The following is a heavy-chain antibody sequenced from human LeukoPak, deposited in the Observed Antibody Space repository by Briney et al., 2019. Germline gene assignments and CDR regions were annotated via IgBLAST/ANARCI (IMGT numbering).Heavy chain of an antibody. CDR1: GYTFTSYG. Sequence: ASVKVSCKASGYTFTSYGISWVRQAPGQGLEWMGWISAYNGNTNYAQKLQGRVTMTTDTSTSTAYMELRSLRSDDTAVYYCARDQITMVRGVTPDYYYYGMDVWGQGTTVTVSS. CDR2: ISAYNGNT. J-gene: IGHJ6*02. D-gene: IGHD3-10*01. V-gene: IGHV1-18*01. CDR3: ARDQITMVRGVTPDYYYYGMDV.